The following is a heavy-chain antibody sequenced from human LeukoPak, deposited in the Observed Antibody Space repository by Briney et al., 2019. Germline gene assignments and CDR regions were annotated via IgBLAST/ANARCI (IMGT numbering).Heavy chain of an antibody. CDR2: IYYSGST. CDR1: GGSISSYY. Sequence: SETLSLTCTVSGGSISSYYWSWIRQPPGKGLEWIGYIYYSGSTNYNPSLKSRVTISVDTSKNQFSLKLSSVTAADTAVYYCARDRAHFGYWGQGTLVTVSP. V-gene: IGHV4-59*01. J-gene: IGHJ4*02. CDR3: ARDRAHFGY.